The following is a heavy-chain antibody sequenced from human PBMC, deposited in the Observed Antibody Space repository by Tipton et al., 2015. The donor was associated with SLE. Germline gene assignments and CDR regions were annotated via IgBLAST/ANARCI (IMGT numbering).Heavy chain of an antibody. CDR1: GGSISSHY. CDR2: INYSGST. D-gene: IGHD6-13*01. V-gene: IGHV4-59*11. J-gene: IGHJ4*02. Sequence: LRLSCTVSGGSISSHYWSWIRRPPGKALEWIAYINYSGSTNYNPSLKSRVTMSVGTSKNQFSLKLSSVTAADTAVYYCARRRGSSWYEDYFDYWGQGTLVTVSS. CDR3: ARRRGSSWYEDYFDY.